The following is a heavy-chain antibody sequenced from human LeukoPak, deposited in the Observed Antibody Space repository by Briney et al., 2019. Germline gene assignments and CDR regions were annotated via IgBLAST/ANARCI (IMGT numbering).Heavy chain of an antibody. CDR2: ISSNGGST. CDR1: GFTFSNHA. CDR3: ARVTTSGWRAFDY. Sequence: GVSLRLSCAAPGFTFSNHAMHWVRQAPGKGLEYVSAISSNGGSTYYANSVKGRFTISRDNSKNTLYLQMGSLRAEDMAVYYCARVTTSGWRAFDYWGQGTLVTVSS. D-gene: IGHD6-19*01. J-gene: IGHJ4*02. V-gene: IGHV3-64*01.